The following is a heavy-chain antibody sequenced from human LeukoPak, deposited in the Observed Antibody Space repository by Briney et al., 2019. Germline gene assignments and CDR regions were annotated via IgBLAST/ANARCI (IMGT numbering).Heavy chain of an antibody. CDR2: IYPGDSDT. D-gene: IGHD1-26*01. CDR3: ARRAVGATQGSYYCDY. Sequence: GESLKISCKGSGYSFTSYWIGWVRQMPGKGLEWMGIIYPGDSDTRYSLSFQGQVTISADKSISTAYLQWSSLKASDTAMYYCARRAVGATQGSYYCDYWGQGTLVTVSS. V-gene: IGHV5-51*01. J-gene: IGHJ4*02. CDR1: GYSFTSYW.